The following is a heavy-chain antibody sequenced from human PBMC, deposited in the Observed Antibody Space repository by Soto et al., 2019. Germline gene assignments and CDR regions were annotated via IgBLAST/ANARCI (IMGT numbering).Heavy chain of an antibody. CDR2: ITGSDGRT. D-gene: IGHD3-22*01. CDR1: EFTFSNYA. J-gene: IGHJ4*02. Sequence: LRLSCAASEFTFSNYAMTWVRQAPGKGLEWVSLITGSDGRTYYADSVKGRFTISRDNSKNTLFLQMNSLRAEDTAVYYCAKATYDTTFYTSSFDSWGQGTLVTVSS. CDR3: AKATYDTTFYTSSFDS. V-gene: IGHV3-23*01.